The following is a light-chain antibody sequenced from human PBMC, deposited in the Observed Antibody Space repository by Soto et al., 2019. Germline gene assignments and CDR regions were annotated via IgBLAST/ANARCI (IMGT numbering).Light chain of an antibody. CDR1: QSISGY. V-gene: IGKV1-39*01. CDR3: QQSFSTLLS. CDR2: GAS. Sequence: DIQVTQSPPSLSAFVGDRVTITCRTSQSISGYLNWYQQKPGKAPKLLISGASTLQSGVPSRFIGRGSGTGFTLAISSLQPEDVATYYCQQSFSTLLSFGGGTKVEIK. J-gene: IGKJ4*01.